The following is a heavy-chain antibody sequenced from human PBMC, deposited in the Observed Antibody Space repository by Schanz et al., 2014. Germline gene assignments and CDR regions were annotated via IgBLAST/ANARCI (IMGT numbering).Heavy chain of an antibody. J-gene: IGHJ4*02. V-gene: IGHV1-8*01. D-gene: IGHD6-13*01. CDR1: GGTFSRLT. CDR3: ARDGVDAAAGGNY. Sequence: QVQLVQSGADVKKPGSSVRVSCKASGGTFSRLTFSWVRQAPGQGPEWMGWMQPDSGKTHYAEKFQGRVAMTRDVSISTAYMELSSLASEDTAVYYCARDGVDAAAGGNYWGQGTLVTVSS. CDR2: MQPDSGKT.